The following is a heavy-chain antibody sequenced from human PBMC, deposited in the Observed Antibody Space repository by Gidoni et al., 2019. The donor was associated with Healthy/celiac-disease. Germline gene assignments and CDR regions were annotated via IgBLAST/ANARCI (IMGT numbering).Heavy chain of an antibody. D-gene: IGHD1-26*01. CDR3: AKDLGGARGSYDMGWYFDL. Sequence: EVQLLESGGGLVQPGGSLLLSCAASGFTFSSYALRWVRQAPGKVLEWVSAISGIGGSTYYADSVKGRFTISRDNSKNTLYLQMNSLRAEDTAVYYCAKDLGGARGSYDMGWYFDLWGRGTLVTVSS. J-gene: IGHJ2*01. CDR1: GFTFSSYA. CDR2: ISGIGGST. V-gene: IGHV3-23*01.